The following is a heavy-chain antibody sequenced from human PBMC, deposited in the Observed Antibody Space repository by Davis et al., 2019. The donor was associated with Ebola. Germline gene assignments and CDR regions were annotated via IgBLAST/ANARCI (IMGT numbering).Heavy chain of an antibody. CDR2: IRSKAYGGTT. D-gene: IGHD2-15*01. J-gene: IGHJ4*02. CDR1: GFTFGDYA. Sequence: PGGSLRLSCTASGFTFGDYAMSWVRQAPGKGLEWVGFIRSKAYGGTTEYAASVKGRFTISRDDSKSIAYLQMNSLKTEDTAVYYCTREVGDCSGGSCYVYWGQGTLVTVSS. V-gene: IGHV3-49*04. CDR3: TREVGDCSGGSCYVY.